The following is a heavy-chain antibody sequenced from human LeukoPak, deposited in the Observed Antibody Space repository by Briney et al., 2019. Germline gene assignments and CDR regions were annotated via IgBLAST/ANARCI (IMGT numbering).Heavy chain of an antibody. D-gene: IGHD3-3*01. J-gene: IGHJ4*02. CDR3: AKDSGDDFWSGYYRGGYYFDY. Sequence: GGSLRLSCAASGFTFSSYAMSWVRQAPGKGLEWVAVISYDGSNKYYADSVKGRFTISRDNSKNTLYLQMNSLRAEDTAVYYCAKDSGDDFWSGYYRGGYYFDYWGQGTLVTVSS. CDR1: GFTFSSYA. V-gene: IGHV3-30*18. CDR2: ISYDGSNK.